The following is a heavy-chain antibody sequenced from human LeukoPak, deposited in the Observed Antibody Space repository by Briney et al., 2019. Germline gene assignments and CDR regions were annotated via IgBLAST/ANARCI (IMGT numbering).Heavy chain of an antibody. CDR1: DYTFTSYD. D-gene: IGHD3-10*01. CDR3: ARDRLVLWFGESSSFDY. J-gene: IGHJ4*02. Sequence: ASVKVSCKASDYTFTSYDISGVRQAPGQGLEWMGWISPYNGNTNYAQKLQGRVTMTTDTSTSTAYMELRSLRSDDTAVYYCARDRLVLWFGESSSFDYWGQGTLVTVSS. V-gene: IGHV1-18*04. CDR2: ISPYNGNT.